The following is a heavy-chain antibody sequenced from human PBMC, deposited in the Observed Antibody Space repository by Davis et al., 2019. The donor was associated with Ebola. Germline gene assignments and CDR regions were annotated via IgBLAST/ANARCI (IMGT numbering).Heavy chain of an antibody. CDR1: GGSISSSSYY. Sequence: MPSETLSPTCPVPGGSISSSSYYWGWIRQPPGKGLERIGSIYYSGSTYYNPSLKSRVTISVDTSKNQFSLKLSSVTAADTAVYYCASRQAAPDRGPWFDPWGQGTLVTVSS. CDR3: ASRQAAPDRGPWFDP. J-gene: IGHJ5*02. D-gene: IGHD6-13*01. V-gene: IGHV4-39*01. CDR2: IYYSGST.